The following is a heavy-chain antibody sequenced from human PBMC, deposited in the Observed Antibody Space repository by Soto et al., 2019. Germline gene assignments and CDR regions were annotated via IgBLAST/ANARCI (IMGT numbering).Heavy chain of an antibody. Sequence: ASVKVSCKASGYTFTSYGISWVRQAPGQGLEWMGWISAYNGNTNYAQKLQGRVTMTTDTSTSTAYMELRSLRSDDTAVYYCARDPTIFGVGQNYGMDVWGQGTKVTVSS. D-gene: IGHD3-3*01. CDR2: ISAYNGNT. J-gene: IGHJ6*02. CDR1: GYTFTSYG. CDR3: ARDPTIFGVGQNYGMDV. V-gene: IGHV1-18*01.